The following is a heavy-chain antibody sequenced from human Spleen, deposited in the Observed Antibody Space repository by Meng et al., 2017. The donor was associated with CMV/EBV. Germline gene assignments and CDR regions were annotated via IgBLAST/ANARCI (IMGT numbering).Heavy chain of an antibody. CDR1: GDSIGTYY. V-gene: IGHV4-59*01. CDR3: ARGLAAEDYFDY. Sequence: SETLSLTCTVSGDSIGTYYWSWIRQSPGKGLEWIGYISLSGSTNYNPSLKSRVTISVDTSKNQFSLKLSSVTAADTAVYYCARGLAAEDYFDYWGQGTLVTVSS. J-gene: IGHJ4*02. CDR2: ISLSGST. D-gene: IGHD6-13*01.